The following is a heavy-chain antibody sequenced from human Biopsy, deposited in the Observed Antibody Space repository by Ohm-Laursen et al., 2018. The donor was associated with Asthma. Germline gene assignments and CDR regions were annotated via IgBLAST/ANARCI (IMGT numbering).Heavy chain of an antibody. D-gene: IGHD3-3*01. CDR3: ARMISYYDEMRDPYFDS. CDR2: INTNTGNP. CDR1: GYTFTNYY. Sequence: SVKVSCKASGYTFTNYYIHWVRQAPGQGLEWMGWINTNTGNPTYAQGFTGRYVFSVDTSINAAHLQISSLKAEDTAVYYCARMISYYDEMRDPYFDSWGQGTLVTVSS. J-gene: IGHJ4*02. V-gene: IGHV7-4-1*02.